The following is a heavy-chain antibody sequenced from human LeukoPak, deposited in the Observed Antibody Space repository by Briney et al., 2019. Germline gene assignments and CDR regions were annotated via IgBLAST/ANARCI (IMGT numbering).Heavy chain of an antibody. D-gene: IGHD6-19*01. V-gene: IGHV3-66*01. CDR1: GFSVRTNY. CDR3: ARITSKVSLGGGWYFDY. CDR2: IYSSGST. J-gene: IGHJ4*02. Sequence: GGSLRLSCATSGFSVRTNYMSWVRRAPGKGLEWVSVIYSSGSTYYPDSVKGRLTITRDDSQNTLDLQMNSLRAEDTAVYYCARITSKVSLGGGWYFDYWGRGTVVTVSS.